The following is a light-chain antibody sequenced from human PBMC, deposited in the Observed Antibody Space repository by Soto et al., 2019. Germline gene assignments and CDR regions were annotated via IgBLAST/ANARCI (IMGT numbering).Light chain of an antibody. Sequence: IQMTQSPSSLSASVGDRVTITCRASQSISSYLNWYQQKPGKAPKLLIYAASSLQSGVPSRFSGSGSGTGFTLTISSLQPEDFATYYCQQSYSTPPTFGQGTKVDIK. CDR3: QQSYSTPPT. J-gene: IGKJ1*01. V-gene: IGKV1-39*01. CDR2: AAS. CDR1: QSISSY.